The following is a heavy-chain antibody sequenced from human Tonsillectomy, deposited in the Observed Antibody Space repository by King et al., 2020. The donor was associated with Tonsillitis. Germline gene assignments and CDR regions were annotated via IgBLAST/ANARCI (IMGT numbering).Heavy chain of an antibody. D-gene: IGHD3-22*01. J-gene: IGHJ4*02. CDR2: ISYDGSNK. V-gene: IGHV3-33*05. CDR1: GFTFSSYG. CDR3: ARGDDSSGYYWSLDY. Sequence: QLVQSGGGVVQPGRSLRLSCAASGFTFSSYGMHWVRQAPGKGLEWVAVISYDGSNKYYANSMKGRFTISRDNSKNTLFLRMNSLRAEDTAVYYCARGDDSSGYYWSLDYWGQGTLFSVSS.